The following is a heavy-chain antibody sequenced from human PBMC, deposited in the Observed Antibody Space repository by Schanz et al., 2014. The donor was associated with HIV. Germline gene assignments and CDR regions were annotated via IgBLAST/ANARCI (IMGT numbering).Heavy chain of an antibody. J-gene: IGHJ5*02. D-gene: IGHD2-15*01. CDR2: VRHTGGT. CDR3: VGHQDYKWFDP. CDR1: GGSFRGYY. V-gene: IGHV4-34*02. Sequence: QVQLQQWGAGLLKPSETLSLTCAVYGGSFRGYYWTWIRQFPGMGLEWIGKVRHTGGTNYNPSLKSRVTMSVDTSKNQFSLKLSSVTAADTAVYFCVGHQDYKWFDPWGQGTLVIVSS.